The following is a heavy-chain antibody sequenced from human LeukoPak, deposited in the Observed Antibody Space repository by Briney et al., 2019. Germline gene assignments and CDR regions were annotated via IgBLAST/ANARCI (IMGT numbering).Heavy chain of an antibody. CDR2: INHSGST. V-gene: IGHV4-34*01. CDR1: GGSFSGYY. J-gene: IGHJ4*02. CDR3: ASPRSITIFGVVRSNSFDY. Sequence: SETLSLTCAVYGGSFSGYYWSWIRQPPGKGLEWIGEINHSGSTNYNPSLKSRVIISVDTSKNQFSLKLSSVTAADTAVYYCASPRSITIFGVVRSNSFDYWGQGTLVTVSS. D-gene: IGHD3-3*01.